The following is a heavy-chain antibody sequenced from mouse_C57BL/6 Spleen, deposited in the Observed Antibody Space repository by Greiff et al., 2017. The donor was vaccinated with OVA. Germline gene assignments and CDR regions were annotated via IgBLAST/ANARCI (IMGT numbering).Heavy chain of an antibody. Sequence: EVQLQQSGPELVKPGASVKIPCKASGYTFTDYNMDWVKQSHGESLEWIGDINPNNGGTIYNQKFKGKATLTVDKSSSTAYMELRSLTSEDTAVYYCARVTTVVADFDYWGQGTTLTVSS. V-gene: IGHV1-18*01. J-gene: IGHJ2*01. D-gene: IGHD1-1*01. CDR1: GYTFTDYN. CDR3: ARVTTVVADFDY. CDR2: INPNNGGT.